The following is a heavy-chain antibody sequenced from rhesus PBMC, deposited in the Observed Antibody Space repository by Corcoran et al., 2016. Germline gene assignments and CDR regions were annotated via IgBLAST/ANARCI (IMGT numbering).Heavy chain of an antibody. CDR3: VRGTPPDN. D-gene: IGHD5-42*01. J-gene: IGHJ4*01. Sequence: QVQRQESGPGLVKPSETLSLTCAVSGYSVSSGHHWGWGRQSPGKGLEYIGFFDGPRGITSNYNAALESRVTISKDTSTNLFFLTLRSVTAAYTARYFCVRGTPPDNWGQGVLVTVSS. CDR2: FDGPRGIT. V-gene: IGHV4-99*01. CDR1: GYSVSSGHH.